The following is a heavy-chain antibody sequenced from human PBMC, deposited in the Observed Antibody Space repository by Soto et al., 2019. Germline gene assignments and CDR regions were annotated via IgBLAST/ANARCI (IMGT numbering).Heavy chain of an antibody. Sequence: SETLSLTCTVSGGSISSYYWSWIRLPPGKGLEWIGYIYHNGNINYNPSLKSRVTVSVDTSKNQFSLKLSSVTAADTAVHYCARTYCSGGTCYDAFDIWGQGTKVTVSS. V-gene: IGHV4-59*01. J-gene: IGHJ3*02. CDR3: ARTYCSGGTCYDAFDI. CDR1: GGSISSYY. CDR2: IYHNGNI. D-gene: IGHD2-15*01.